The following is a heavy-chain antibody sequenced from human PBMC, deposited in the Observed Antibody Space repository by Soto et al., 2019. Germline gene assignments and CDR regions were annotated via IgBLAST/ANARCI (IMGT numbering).Heavy chain of an antibody. CDR3: VREGSWSGYSPMRFDP. CDR2: IYYSGST. CDR1: GGSISSGDYY. D-gene: IGHD3-3*01. J-gene: IGHJ5*02. V-gene: IGHV4-30-4*01. Sequence: QVQLQESGPGLVKPSQTLSLTCTVSGGSISSGDYYWSWIRQPPGKGLEWIGYIYYSGSTYYNPSLKSRVTISVDTSKNQFSLKLSSVTAADTAVYYCVREGSWSGYSPMRFDPWGQGTLVTVSS.